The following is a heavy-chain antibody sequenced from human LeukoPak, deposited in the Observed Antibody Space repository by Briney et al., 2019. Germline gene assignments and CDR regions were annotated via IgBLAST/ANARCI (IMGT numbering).Heavy chain of an antibody. CDR3: ARTPVTTLYFADY. J-gene: IGHJ4*02. D-gene: IGHD4-17*01. CDR2: INHSGST. Sequence: SETLSLTCTVSGGSISSGGYYWSWIRQPPGKGLEWIGEINHSGSTNYNPSLKSRVTISLDTSKNQFSLKLSSVTAADTAVYYCARTPVTTLYFADYWGQGTLVTVSS. CDR1: GGSISSGGYY. V-gene: IGHV4-39*07.